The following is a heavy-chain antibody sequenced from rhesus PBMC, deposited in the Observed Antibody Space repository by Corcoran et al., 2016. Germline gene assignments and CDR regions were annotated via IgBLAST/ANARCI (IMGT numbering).Heavy chain of an antibody. J-gene: IGHJ4*01. CDR2: IYGSGGDT. CDR1: GGSISDDYY. CDR3: ARVGEYSNYFDY. Sequence: QVQLQESGPGLVKPSETLSLTCAVSGGSISDDYYWSWIRQPPGKGLEWIGYIYGSGGDTNYNPSLKNRVPISIDTSKNQFSLKLSSVTAADTAVYYCARVGEYSNYFDYWGQGVLVTVSS. D-gene: IGHD4-23*01. V-gene: IGHV4-106*01.